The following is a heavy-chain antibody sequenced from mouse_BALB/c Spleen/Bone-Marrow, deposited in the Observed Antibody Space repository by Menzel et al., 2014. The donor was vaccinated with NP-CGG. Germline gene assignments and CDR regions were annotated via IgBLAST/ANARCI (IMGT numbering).Heavy chain of an antibody. CDR3: TRLGYYGYFAY. Sequence: ELGGSPLQPGGYLKHLCGASRFGLRRFWMSCVRKASVKGPECIGGINPDSSTINYTPSLKDKFIISRDNAKNTLYLQMNKVRSDDTALYYCTRLGYYGYFAYWGQDTTLTVSS. D-gene: IGHD2-3*01. CDR1: RFGLRRFW. V-gene: IGHV4-1*02. J-gene: IGHJ2*01. CDR2: INPDSSTI.